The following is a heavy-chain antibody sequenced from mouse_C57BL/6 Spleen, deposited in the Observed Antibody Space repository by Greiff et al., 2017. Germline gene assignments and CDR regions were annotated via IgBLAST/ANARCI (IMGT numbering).Heavy chain of an antibody. CDR1: GYTFTSYG. J-gene: IGHJ1*03. Sequence: VQLQQSGAELARPGASVKLSCKASGYTFTSYGISWVKQRTGQGLEWIGEIYPRSGNTYYNEKFKGKATLTADKSSSTAYMGLRSLTSEDSAVYFCARQLGREGYFDVWGTGTTVTVSS. CDR3: ARQLGREGYFDV. CDR2: IYPRSGNT. D-gene: IGHD4-1*01. V-gene: IGHV1-81*01.